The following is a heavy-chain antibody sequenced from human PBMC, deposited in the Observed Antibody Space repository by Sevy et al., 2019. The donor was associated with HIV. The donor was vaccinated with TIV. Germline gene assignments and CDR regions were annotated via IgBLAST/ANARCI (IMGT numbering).Heavy chain of an antibody. Sequence: VKVSCKASGGTFSSYAISWVRQAPRQGLERRGGIIPILGIANYAQKLQGRVTITADKSTSTAYMELSSLRSEDTAVYYCARDKGGGSLGDAFDIWGQGTMVLVSS. J-gene: IGHJ3*02. CDR3: ARDKGGGSLGDAFDI. D-gene: IGHD6-25*01. CDR2: IIPILGIA. V-gene: IGHV1-69*10. CDR1: GGTFSSYA.